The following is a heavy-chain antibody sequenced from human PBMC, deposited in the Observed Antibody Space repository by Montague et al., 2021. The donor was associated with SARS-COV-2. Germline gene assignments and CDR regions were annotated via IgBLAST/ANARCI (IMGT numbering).Heavy chain of an antibody. CDR3: ARGTRYYYDSSSYFAL. D-gene: IGHD3-22*01. CDR1: NGPSVFSL. V-gene: IGHV4-59*13. Sequence: SETLSLTCASTNGPSVFSLSRSSRHPSGNALAWICFVNYNCTIHYNLSLKTRATLSIDPSKTQFSLKLSSVTASDTAVYFFARGTRYYYDSSSYFALWGPGALV. CDR2: VNYNCTI. J-gene: IGHJ2*01.